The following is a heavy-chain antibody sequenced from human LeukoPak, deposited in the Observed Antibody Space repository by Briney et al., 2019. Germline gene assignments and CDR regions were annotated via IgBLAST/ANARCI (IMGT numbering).Heavy chain of an antibody. CDR3: TRDREAAGQKLTDY. J-gene: IGHJ4*02. V-gene: IGHV1-18*01. CDR1: GYTFTSYG. Sequence: ASVKVSCKASGYTFTSYGITWVRQAPGQGLEWMGWISIYNGNTNYALKLQGRVTMTTDTSTSTAYMELRGLRPDDTAIYYCTRDREAAGQKLTDYWGQGTLVTVSS. CDR2: ISIYNGNT. D-gene: IGHD6-13*01.